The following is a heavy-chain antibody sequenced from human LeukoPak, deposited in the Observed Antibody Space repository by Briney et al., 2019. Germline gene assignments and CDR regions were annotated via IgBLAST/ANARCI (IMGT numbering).Heavy chain of an antibody. Sequence: GGSLRLSCAASGFTFSSYWLHWVRQAPGKGLVWVSRINSDGSSITYADSVKGRFTISRDNAKNTLYLQMNSLRAEDTAVYYCAREGRVSGYDFDCWGQGTLVTVSS. D-gene: IGHD5-12*01. CDR2: INSDGSSI. V-gene: IGHV3-74*03. J-gene: IGHJ4*02. CDR1: GFTFSSYW. CDR3: AREGRVSGYDFDC.